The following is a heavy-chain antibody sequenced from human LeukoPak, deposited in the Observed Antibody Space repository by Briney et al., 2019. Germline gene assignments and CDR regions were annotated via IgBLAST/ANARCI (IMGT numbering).Heavy chain of an antibody. CDR3: ARDFYRPSDSGSYHNWFDP. V-gene: IGHV1-69*13. CDR2: IIPIFGIP. CDR1: GGTFRTFV. J-gene: IGHJ5*02. Sequence: ASVKVSCKASGGTFRTFVISWVRQAPGQGLEWMGGIIPIFGIPDSAQKFQGRLTITAGESTSTVYMELSSLRPEDTAVYYCARDFYRPSDSGSYHNWFDPWGQGTLVTVSS. D-gene: IGHD1-26*01.